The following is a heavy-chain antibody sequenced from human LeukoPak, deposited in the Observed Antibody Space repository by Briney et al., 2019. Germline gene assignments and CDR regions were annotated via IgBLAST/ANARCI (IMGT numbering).Heavy chain of an antibody. V-gene: IGHV4-34*01. CDR1: GGSFSGYY. D-gene: IGHD6-19*01. J-gene: IGHJ4*02. CDR3: ASAVGYSSGWYRKPLDY. CDR2: INHSGST. Sequence: SETLSLTCAVYGGSFSGYYWSWIRQPPGKGLEWIGEINHSGSTNYNPSLKSRVTISVDTSKNQFSLKLSSVTAADTAVYYCASAVGYSSGWYRKPLDYWGQGTLVTVSS.